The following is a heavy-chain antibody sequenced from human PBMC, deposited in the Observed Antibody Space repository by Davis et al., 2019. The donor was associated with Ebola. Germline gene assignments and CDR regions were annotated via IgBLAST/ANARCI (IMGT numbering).Heavy chain of an antibody. CDR3: ARHVNGDFWYFDL. CDR2: IYRDERT. D-gene: IGHD4-17*01. V-gene: IGHV3-66*04. Sequence: GESLKISCAASGFVFSNYVMSWVRQAPGKGLEWVSVIYRDERTYYADSVKGRFTVSRDNSENMLYLQMSTLRAEDTAVYYCARHVNGDFWYFDLWGRGTRVTVSS. J-gene: IGHJ2*01. CDR1: GFVFSNYV.